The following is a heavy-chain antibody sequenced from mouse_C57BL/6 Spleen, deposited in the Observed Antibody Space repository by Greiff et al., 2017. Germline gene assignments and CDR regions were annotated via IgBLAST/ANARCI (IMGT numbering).Heavy chain of an antibody. J-gene: IGHJ4*01. Sequence: QVQLQQPGAELVMPGASVKLSCKASGYTFTSYWMHWVKQRPGQGLEWIGEIDPSDSYTNYNQKFKGKSTLTVDKSSSTAYMQLSSLTSEDSAVYYCARSPYSSSYAMDDWGQGTSVTVSS. D-gene: IGHD1-1*01. CDR1: GYTFTSYW. V-gene: IGHV1-69*01. CDR2: IDPSDSYT. CDR3: ARSPYSSSYAMDD.